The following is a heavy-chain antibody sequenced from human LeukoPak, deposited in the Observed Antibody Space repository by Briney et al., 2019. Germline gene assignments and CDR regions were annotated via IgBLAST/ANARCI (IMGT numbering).Heavy chain of an antibody. CDR3: ARDLRGYSYGLDYYYGMDV. V-gene: IGHV6-1*01. J-gene: IGHJ6*04. Sequence: SQTLSLTCAISGDSVSSNSAAWNWIRQSPSRGLEWLGRTYYRSKWYNDYAVSVKSRITINPDTPKNQFSLQLNSVTPEDTAVYYCARDLRGYSYGLDYYYGMDVWGKGTTVTVSS. D-gene: IGHD5-18*01. CDR1: GDSVSSNSAA. CDR2: TYYRSKWYN.